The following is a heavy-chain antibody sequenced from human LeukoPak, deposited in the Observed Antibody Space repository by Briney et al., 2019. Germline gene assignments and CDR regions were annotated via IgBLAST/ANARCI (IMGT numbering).Heavy chain of an antibody. D-gene: IGHD6-13*01. CDR1: GFTFSSYA. CDR2: ISGGGDTT. CDR3: LAAAGVDY. J-gene: IGHJ4*02. V-gene: IGHV3-23*01. Sequence: GGSLRLSCAASGFTFSSYAMTWVRQAPGKGLEWVSSISGGGDTTYYADSVRGRFTISRDNSKNTLYLQMNSLRAEDTAVYYCLAAAGVDYWGQGTLVTVSS.